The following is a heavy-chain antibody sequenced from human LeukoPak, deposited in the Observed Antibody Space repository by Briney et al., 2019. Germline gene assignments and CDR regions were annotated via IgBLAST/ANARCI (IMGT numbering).Heavy chain of an antibody. D-gene: IGHD2-15*01. CDR1: GGSFSGYY. V-gene: IGHV4-34*01. Sequence: SETLSLTCAVYGGSFSGYYWSWIRQPPGKGLEWIGEINHSGSTNYNPYLKSRVTISVDTSKNQFSLKLSSVTAADTAVYYCARILGYCSGGSCRRDAFDIWGQGTMVTVSS. CDR2: INHSGST. CDR3: ARILGYCSGGSCRRDAFDI. J-gene: IGHJ3*02.